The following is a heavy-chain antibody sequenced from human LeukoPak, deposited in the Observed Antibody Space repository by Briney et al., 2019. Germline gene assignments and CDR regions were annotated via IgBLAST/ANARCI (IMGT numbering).Heavy chain of an antibody. J-gene: IGHJ4*02. Sequence: SETLSLTCAVYGGSFSGYYWSWIRQPAGKGLEWIGRIYTSGSTNYNPSLKSRVTISVDTSKNQFSLKLSSVTAADTAVYYCARAAPWDFWSGYYPDYWGQGTLVTVSS. V-gene: IGHV4-59*10. CDR1: GGSFSGYY. CDR2: IYTSGST. CDR3: ARAAPWDFWSGYYPDY. D-gene: IGHD3-3*01.